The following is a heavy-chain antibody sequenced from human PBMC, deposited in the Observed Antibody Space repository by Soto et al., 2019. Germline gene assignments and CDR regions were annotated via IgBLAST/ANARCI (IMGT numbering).Heavy chain of an antibody. CDR2: ISAYNGNT. J-gene: IGHJ6*02. CDR1: GYTCTSYG. CDR3: ARFYGSGASPGQYLGTRRSYYYYYGIDV. D-gene: IGHD3-10*01. Sequence: ASVKVSCKASGYTCTSYGISWVRQAPGQGLEWMGGISAYNGNTNYAQKLQGRVTMTTDTSTSTAYMELRSLSSADTAVYYCARFYGSGASPGQYLGTRRSYYYYYGIDVWGQGTTVTVSS. V-gene: IGHV1-18*01.